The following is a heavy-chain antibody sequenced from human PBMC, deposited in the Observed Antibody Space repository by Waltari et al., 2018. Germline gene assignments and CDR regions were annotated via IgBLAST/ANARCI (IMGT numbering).Heavy chain of an antibody. CDR1: GFIFSSYE. J-gene: IGHJ4*02. CDR2: IRSSGSSI. Sequence: EVQLVESGGGLVQPGGSLRLSCVASGFIFSSYEMNWVRQAPGKGLEWRSYIRSSGSSIYYADSVKGRFTSSRDNAKSSLYLQMNSLRAEDTAVYYCALSLVTNFDYWGQGTLVIVSS. D-gene: IGHD2-21*02. CDR3: ALSLVTNFDY. V-gene: IGHV3-48*03.